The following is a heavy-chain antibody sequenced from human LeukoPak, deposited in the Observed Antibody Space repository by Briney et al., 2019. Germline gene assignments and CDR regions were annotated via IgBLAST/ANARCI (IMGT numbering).Heavy chain of an antibody. D-gene: IGHD1-26*01. Sequence: PSETLSLTCTVSGGSISSYYWSWIWQPPGKGLEWIGYIYYSGSTNYNPSLKSRVTISVDTSKNQFSLKLSSVTAADTAVYYCARVKELPYYFDYWGQGTLVTVSS. CDR1: GGSISSYY. CDR3: ARVKELPYYFDY. J-gene: IGHJ4*02. CDR2: IYYSGST. V-gene: IGHV4-59*01.